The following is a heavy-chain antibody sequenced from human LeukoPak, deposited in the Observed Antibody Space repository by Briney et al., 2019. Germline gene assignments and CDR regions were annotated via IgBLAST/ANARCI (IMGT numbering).Heavy chain of an antibody. D-gene: IGHD3-3*01. CDR2: IYYSGST. Sequence: SETLSLTCTVSGGSISSSSYYWGWIRQPPGKGLEWIGSIYYSGSTYYNPSLKSRVTISVDTSKNQFSLKLSSVTAADTAVYYCARILITIFGVVSYRNWFDPWGQGTLVTVSS. V-gene: IGHV4-39*01. CDR1: GGSISSSSYY. J-gene: IGHJ5*02. CDR3: ARILITIFGVVSYRNWFDP.